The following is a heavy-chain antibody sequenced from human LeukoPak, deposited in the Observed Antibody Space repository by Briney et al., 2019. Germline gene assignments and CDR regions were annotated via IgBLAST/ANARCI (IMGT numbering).Heavy chain of an antibody. CDR3: ARDIIAVADY. Sequence: SGGSLRLSCAASGFTFSSYSMNWLRQAPGKGLEWVSSISSSSSYIYYADSVKGRFTISRDNAKNSLYLQMNSLRAEDSAVYYCARDIIAVADYWGQGTLVTVSS. CDR2: ISSSSSYI. D-gene: IGHD6-19*01. J-gene: IGHJ4*02. CDR1: GFTFSSYS. V-gene: IGHV3-21*01.